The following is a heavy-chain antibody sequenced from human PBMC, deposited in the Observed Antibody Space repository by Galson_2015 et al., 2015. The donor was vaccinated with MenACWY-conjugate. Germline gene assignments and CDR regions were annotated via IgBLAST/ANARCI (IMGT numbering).Heavy chain of an antibody. D-gene: IGHD3-16*01. J-gene: IGHJ6*03. CDR1: KCSVSTYW. Sequence: SMSLSGEAYKCSVSTYWMQGVRQAPVKGLVWITRINGDGSSTRSGDSVQGRFTTSRDNAKNRVFRQMNSLKVEDTAVYYCARSYVPGSDRKNYYMDVWGRGTTVTVSS. CDR3: ARSYVPGSDRKNYYMDV. V-gene: IGHV3-74*01. CDR2: INGDGSST.